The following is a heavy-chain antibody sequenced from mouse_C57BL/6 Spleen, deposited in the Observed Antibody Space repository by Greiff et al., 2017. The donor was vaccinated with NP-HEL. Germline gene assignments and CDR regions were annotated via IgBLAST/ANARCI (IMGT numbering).Heavy chain of an antibody. V-gene: IGHV6-6*01. CDR2: IRNKANNHAT. CDR1: GFTFSDAW. CDR3: TRRRFHYYAMDY. Sequence: DVKLQESGGGLVQPGGSMKLSCAASGFTFSDAWMDWVRQSPEKGLEWVAEIRNKANNHATYYAESVKGRFTISRDDSKSSVYLQMNSLRAEDTGIYYCTRRRFHYYAMDYWGQGTSVTVSS. J-gene: IGHJ4*01.